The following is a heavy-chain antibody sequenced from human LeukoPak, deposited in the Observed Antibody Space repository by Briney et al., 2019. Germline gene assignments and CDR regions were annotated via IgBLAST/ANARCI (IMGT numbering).Heavy chain of an antibody. CDR1: GGSISGYY. J-gene: IGHJ4*02. Sequence: PSETLSLTCAVSGGSISGYYWSWIRQPPGKGLEWIGYIYYNGSTTYNPSLKSRVTISIDTSKIQFSLKLSSVTAADTAVYYCARVTFSPYCSSTSCYYFDYWGQGTLVTVSS. CDR3: ARVTFSPYCSSTSCYYFDY. D-gene: IGHD2-2*01. CDR2: IYYNGST. V-gene: IGHV4-59*01.